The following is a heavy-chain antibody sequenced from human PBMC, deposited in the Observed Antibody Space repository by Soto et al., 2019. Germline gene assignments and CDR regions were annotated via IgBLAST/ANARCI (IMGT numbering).Heavy chain of an antibody. CDR3: ATVFGESNGWYTSYYFDY. CDR1: GNTLSELY. CDR2: FDPEDGET. D-gene: IGHD6-19*01. V-gene: IGHV1-24*01. J-gene: IGHJ4*02. Sequence: ASVKVSCKVSGNTLSELYMHWVRQAPGKGLEWMGGFDPEDGETIYAQKFQGRVTMTEDTSTDTAYMELSSLRSEDTAVYYCATVFGESNGWYTSYYFDYWGQGTLVTVSS.